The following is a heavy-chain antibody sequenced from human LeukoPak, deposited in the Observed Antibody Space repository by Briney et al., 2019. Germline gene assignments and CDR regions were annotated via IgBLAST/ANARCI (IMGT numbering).Heavy chain of an antibody. J-gene: IGHJ4*02. V-gene: IGHV1-69*06. CDR3: ARGSSGWYYFDY. Sequence: SVKVSCKASGGTFSSYAISWVRQAPGQGLEWMGGIIPIFGTANYAQKFQGRVTITADKSTSTAYMELSSLRSEDTAVYYCARGSSGWYYFDYWGQGTLVTVSS. D-gene: IGHD6-19*01. CDR1: GGTFSSYA. CDR2: IIPIFGTA.